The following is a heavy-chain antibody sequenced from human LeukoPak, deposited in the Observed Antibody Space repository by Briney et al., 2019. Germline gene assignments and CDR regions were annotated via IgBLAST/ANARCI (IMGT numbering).Heavy chain of an antibody. CDR1: GFTFSNAW. V-gene: IGHV4-34*01. J-gene: IGHJ4*02. CDR3: ARGLRLVRVYNY. D-gene: IGHD6-19*01. Sequence: GSLRLSCAALGFTFSNAWMSWVRQAPGKGLEWIGEINHSGSTNYNPSLKSRVTISVDTSKNQFSLKLSSVTAADTAVYYCARGLRLVRVYNYWGQGTLVTVSS. CDR2: INHSGST.